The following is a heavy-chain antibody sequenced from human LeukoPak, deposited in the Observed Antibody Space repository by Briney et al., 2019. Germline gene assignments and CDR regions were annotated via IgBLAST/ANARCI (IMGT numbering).Heavy chain of an antibody. D-gene: IGHD3-22*01. CDR1: GFTVSSNY. CDR3: ARDRSPNYYDSSGYHDY. CDR2: IYSGCST. Sequence: GGSLRLSCAASGFTVSSNYMSWVRQAPGKGLEWVSVIYSGCSTYYADSVKGRFTISRDNSKNTLYLQMNSLRAEDTAVYYCARDRSPNYYDSSGYHDYWGQGTLVTVSS. V-gene: IGHV3-66*01. J-gene: IGHJ4*02.